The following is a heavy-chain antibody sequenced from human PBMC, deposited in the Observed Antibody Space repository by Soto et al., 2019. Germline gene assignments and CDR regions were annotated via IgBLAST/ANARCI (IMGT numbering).Heavy chain of an antibody. V-gene: IGHV3-30*18. CDR3: AKGSIVGATKDWFDP. CDR1: GFTFSSYG. J-gene: IGHJ5*02. CDR2: ISYDGSSK. Sequence: GGSLRLSCAASGFTFSSYGMYWVRQAPGKGLEWVAVISYDGSSKYYADSVKGRLTISRDNSENTLYLQMNSLRAEDTAVYYCAKGSIVGATKDWFDPWGQGTLVTVSS. D-gene: IGHD1-26*01.